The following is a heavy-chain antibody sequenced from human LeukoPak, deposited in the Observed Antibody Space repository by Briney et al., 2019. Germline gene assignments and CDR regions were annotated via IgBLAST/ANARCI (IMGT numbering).Heavy chain of an antibody. D-gene: IGHD1-26*01. CDR1: GYTFTSYY. Sequence: ASVKVSCKASGYTFTSYYMHWVRQAPGQGLGWMGIINPSGGSTSYAQKFQGRVTMTRDTSTSTVYMELSSLRSEDTAVYYCARDPVGATLYYYYGMDVWGQGTTVTVSS. CDR2: INPSGGST. V-gene: IGHV1-46*01. CDR3: ARDPVGATLYYYYGMDV. J-gene: IGHJ6*02.